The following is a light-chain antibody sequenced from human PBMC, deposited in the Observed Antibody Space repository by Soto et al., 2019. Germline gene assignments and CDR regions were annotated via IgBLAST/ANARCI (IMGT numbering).Light chain of an antibody. V-gene: IGKV3-11*01. CDR2: DAF. CDR1: QSVDSY. Sequence: EIVLTQSPATLSLSPGERATLSCRASQSVDSYLAWYQQKPGQAPRLVIFDAFNRATGIPARYSGSGSGTDFTLTNSSLEPEEFAVYCCQQHSDRLTFGGRTRVE. CDR3: QQHSDRLT. J-gene: IGKJ4*01.